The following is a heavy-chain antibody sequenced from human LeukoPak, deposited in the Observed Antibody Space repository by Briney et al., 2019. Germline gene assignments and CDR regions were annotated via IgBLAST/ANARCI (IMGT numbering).Heavy chain of an antibody. J-gene: IGHJ5*02. CDR1: GGSISGTYY. V-gene: IGHV4-61*01. CDR3: ARGYSATYGRFDP. Sequence: KASETLSLTCTVSGGSISGTYYWSWIRQPPGKGLEWIGYIYYTGTTDSNPSLKSRVTISLDTSKNQFSLKLTSVTAADTAVYFCARGYSATYGRFDPWGQGTLVTVSS. D-gene: IGHD1-26*01. CDR2: IYYTGTT.